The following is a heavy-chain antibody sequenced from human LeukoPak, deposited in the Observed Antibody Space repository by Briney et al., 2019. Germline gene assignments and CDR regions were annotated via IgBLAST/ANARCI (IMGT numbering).Heavy chain of an antibody. D-gene: IGHD6-19*01. Sequence: GGSLRLSCAASGFTVSSSYMSWVRQAPGKGLEWVSVIYSGGSTYYEDSVKGRFTISRDNSKNTLYLQMNSLRAEDTAVYYCAISPLYSSCYFFDYWGQGTLVTVSS. CDR2: IYSGGST. CDR3: AISPLYSSCYFFDY. CDR1: GFTVSSSY. V-gene: IGHV3-53*01. J-gene: IGHJ4*02.